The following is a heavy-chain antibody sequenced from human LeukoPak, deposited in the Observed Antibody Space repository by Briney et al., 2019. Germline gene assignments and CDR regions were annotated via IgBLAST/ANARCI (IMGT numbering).Heavy chain of an antibody. CDR2: IIPMINTP. CDR1: GGTFRSFA. V-gene: IGHV1-69*13. Sequence: SVKVSCKASGGTFRSFAINWVRQAPGKGLEWMGGIIPMINTPKYAQRFQGRVSITADESTSTGYMEVSSLRSEDTAVYYCAIFQGTYSDNDNDFWGQGTLVTVSS. J-gene: IGHJ4*02. D-gene: IGHD4-17*01. CDR3: AIFQGTYSDNDNDF.